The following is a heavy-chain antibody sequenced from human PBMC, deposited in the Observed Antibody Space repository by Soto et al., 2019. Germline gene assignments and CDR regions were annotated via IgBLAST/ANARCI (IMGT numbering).Heavy chain of an antibody. CDR1: GFTFSSYA. CDR3: AKVAVCKGGSCYDFALDY. J-gene: IGHJ4*02. D-gene: IGHD2-15*01. V-gene: IGHV3-23*01. CDR2: ISGSGGST. Sequence: GGSLRLSCAASGFTFSSYAMSWVRQAPGKGLEWVSAISGSGGSTYYADSVKGRFTISRDNSKNTLYLQMNSLRAEDTAVYYCAKVAVCKGGSCYDFALDYWGQGTLVTVSS.